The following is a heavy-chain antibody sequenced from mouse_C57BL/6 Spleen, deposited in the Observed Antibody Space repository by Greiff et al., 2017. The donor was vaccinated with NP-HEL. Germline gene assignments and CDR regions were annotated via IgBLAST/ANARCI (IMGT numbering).Heavy chain of an antibody. CDR3: ARSDYGSTFDY. J-gene: IGHJ2*01. Sequence: EVQLQQSGPVLVKPGASVKMSCKASGYTFTDYYMNWVKQSHGKSLEWIGVINPYNGGTSYNQKFKGKATLTVDKSSSTAYMELNSLTSEDSAVYYCARSDYGSTFDYWGQSTTLTVSS. CDR2: INPYNGGT. CDR1: GYTFTDYY. V-gene: IGHV1-19*01. D-gene: IGHD1-1*01.